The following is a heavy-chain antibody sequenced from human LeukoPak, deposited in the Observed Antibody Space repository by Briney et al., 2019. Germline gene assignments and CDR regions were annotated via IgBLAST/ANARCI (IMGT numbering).Heavy chain of an antibody. CDR3: ARDCGYDSQRMNYFDY. V-gene: IGHV1-2*02. D-gene: IGHD5-12*01. CDR1: GYTFTAYY. J-gene: IGHJ4*02. CDR2: INANSGGS. Sequence: ASVKVSCKASGYTFTAYYIHWVRQAPGQGLEWMGWINANSGGSDYAQKFQGRVTMTRDTSLTTAYMELGRLKSDDTAVYYCARDCGYDSQRMNYFDYWGQGTLVTVSS.